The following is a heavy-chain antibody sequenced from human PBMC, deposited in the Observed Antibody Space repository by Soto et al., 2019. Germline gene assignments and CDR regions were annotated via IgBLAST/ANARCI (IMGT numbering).Heavy chain of an antibody. J-gene: IGHJ4*02. CDR1: GGSXSXGXXS. Sequence: QLQLQESGSRLVKASQTLSLTCAVSGGSXSXGXXSXNWFRQPPGKGLEWIGYIYHSGSTYFNPXXXXXXXXXXXXXXXXXXXXXXXXXXXXXXXXXXXXXXXXXXXYXGQXTPVTVSS. CDR2: IYHSGST. V-gene: IGHV4-30-2*01. CDR3: XXXXXXXXXY.